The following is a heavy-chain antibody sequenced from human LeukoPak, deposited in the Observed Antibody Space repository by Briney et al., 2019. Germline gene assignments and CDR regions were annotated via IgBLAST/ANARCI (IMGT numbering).Heavy chain of an antibody. Sequence: PGGSLRLSCAASGFTFSSYSMNWVRQAPGKGLEWVSSISSSSSYIYYADSVKGRFTISRDNAKNSPYLQMNSLRAEDTAVYYCARVQMATISYWGQGTLVTVSS. J-gene: IGHJ4*02. D-gene: IGHD5-24*01. CDR1: GFTFSSYS. V-gene: IGHV3-21*01. CDR3: ARVQMATISY. CDR2: ISSSSSYI.